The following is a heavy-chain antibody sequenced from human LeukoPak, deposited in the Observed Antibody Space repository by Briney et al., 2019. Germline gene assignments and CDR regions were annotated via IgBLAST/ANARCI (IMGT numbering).Heavy chain of an antibody. D-gene: IGHD1-26*01. CDR3: AKGSGLGSYDF. J-gene: IGHJ4*02. CDR2: IRTGGST. V-gene: IGHV3-23*01. CDR1: GFTFSSHA. Sequence: GGSLRLSCAASGFTFSSHAMAWVRQASGKGLEWVSCIRTGGSTYYADPVKGRFTISRDNSKNTLYLQLTSLRSEDTAVYYCAKGSGLGSYDFWGQGTLVTVSS.